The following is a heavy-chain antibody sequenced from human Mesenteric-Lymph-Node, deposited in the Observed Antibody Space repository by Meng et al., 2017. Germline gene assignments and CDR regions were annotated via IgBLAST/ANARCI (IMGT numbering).Heavy chain of an antibody. D-gene: IGHD3-22*01. CDR1: GYTFTNYG. Sequence: QVRLVQSGAEVKKPGASMKVSCKASGYTFTNYGISWVRQAPGQGLEWMGWISAYNGNTNYAQKLQGRVTMTTDTSMSTAYMELRSLRSDDTAVYYCARVSDDYDRTGYYNFDYWGQGTLVTV. V-gene: IGHV1-18*01. CDR3: ARVSDDYDRTGYYNFDY. J-gene: IGHJ4*02. CDR2: ISAYNGNT.